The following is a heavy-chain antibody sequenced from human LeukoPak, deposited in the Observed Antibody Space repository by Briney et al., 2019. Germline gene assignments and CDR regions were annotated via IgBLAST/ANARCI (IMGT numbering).Heavy chain of an antibody. J-gene: IGHJ3*02. D-gene: IGHD1-26*01. V-gene: IGHV4-59*01. CDR1: GGSISSYY. Sequence: SETPSLTXTVSGGSISSYYWSWIRQPPGKGLEWIGYIYYSGSTNYNPSLKSRVTISVDTSKNQFSLKLSSVTAADTAVYYCARKSGSYSPKQNAFDIWGQGTMVTVSS. CDR3: ARKSGSYSPKQNAFDI. CDR2: IYYSGST.